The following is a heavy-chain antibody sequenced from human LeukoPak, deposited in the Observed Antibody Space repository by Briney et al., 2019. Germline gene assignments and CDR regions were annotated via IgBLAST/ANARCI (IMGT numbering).Heavy chain of an antibody. V-gene: IGHV3-49*03. CDR2: IRSKAYGGTR. D-gene: IGHD2-2*02. CDR1: GFTFGDYA. J-gene: IGHJ5*02. Sequence: GGSLRLSCTASGFTFGDYAMSWFRQAPGKGLEWVGFIRSKAYGGTREYAASVKGRFTISRDDSKSIAYLQMNSLKTEDTAVYYCTRQYCSSTSCYNNWFDPWGQGTLVTVSS. CDR3: TRQYCSSTSCYNNWFDP.